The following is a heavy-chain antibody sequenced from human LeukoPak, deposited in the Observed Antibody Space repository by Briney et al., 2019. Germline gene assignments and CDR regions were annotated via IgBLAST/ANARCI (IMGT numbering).Heavy chain of an antibody. Sequence: PGRSLRLSCTASGFTFGDYAMSWFRQAPGKGLEWVSGINWNGGSTGYADSVKGRFTISRDNAKNSLYLQMNSLRAEDTAVYYCAREKVAGTNPLFTRPNYYMDVWGKGTTVTVSS. CDR2: INWNGGST. D-gene: IGHD6-19*01. CDR1: GFTFGDYA. CDR3: AREKVAGTNPLFTRPNYYMDV. V-gene: IGHV3-20*04. J-gene: IGHJ6*03.